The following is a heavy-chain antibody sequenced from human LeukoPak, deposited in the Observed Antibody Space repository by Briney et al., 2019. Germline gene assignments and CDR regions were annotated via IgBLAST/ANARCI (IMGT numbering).Heavy chain of an antibody. D-gene: IGHD3-22*01. V-gene: IGHV3-23*01. CDR2: ITSSGDGT. Sequence: GGSLRLSCVASGFTFSIYAMSWVRQAPGKGLQWVSSITSSGDGTYYADSVKGRFTISRDNSENMLYLQMNSLRVEDTAVYFCAKDRPNYYGSNGHYYRRDGDYWGQGTLVTVSS. CDR1: GFTFSIYA. J-gene: IGHJ4*02. CDR3: AKDRPNYYGSNGHYYRRDGDY.